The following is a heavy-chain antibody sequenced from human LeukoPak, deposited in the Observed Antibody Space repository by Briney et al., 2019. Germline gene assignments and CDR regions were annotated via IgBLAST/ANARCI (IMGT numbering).Heavy chain of an antibody. J-gene: IGHJ4*02. Sequence: GGSLRLSCAASGFAFSSFAMSWVRQAPGKGLEWVSAIRGPATSTYYADSVKGRFTISRDNSKNTLYLEMNSLRAEDTAIYYCAKDFLRWGSGWSGGLDYWGPGTLVTVSS. CDR3: AKDFLRWGSGWSGGLDY. D-gene: IGHD6-19*01. CDR2: IRGPATST. CDR1: GFAFSSFA. V-gene: IGHV3-23*01.